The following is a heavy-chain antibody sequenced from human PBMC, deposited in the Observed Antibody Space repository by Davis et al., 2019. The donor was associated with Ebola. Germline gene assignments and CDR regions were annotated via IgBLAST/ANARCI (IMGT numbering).Heavy chain of an antibody. CDR1: GYTFTSYY. J-gene: IGHJ4*02. V-gene: IGHV1-2*02. Sequence: ASVKVSCKASGYTFTSYYMHWVRQAPGQGLEWMGWINPNSGGTNYAQKFQGRVTMTRDTSISTAYMELSRLRSDDTAVYYCASCSGGSCYSFDYWGQGTLVTVSS. CDR3: ASCSGGSCYSFDY. CDR2: INPNSGGT. D-gene: IGHD2-15*01.